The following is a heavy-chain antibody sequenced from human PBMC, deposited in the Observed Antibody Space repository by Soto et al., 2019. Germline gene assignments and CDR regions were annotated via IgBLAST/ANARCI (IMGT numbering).Heavy chain of an antibody. CDR1: GFSLTTSGVG. Sequence: QITLKESGPTLVKSTQTLTLTCTFSGFSLTTSGVGVGWIRQPPGKALEWLALIYWDDDKRYSPSLKSRLTXTXXNSTNQVVLMMTNMDPVDPATYYWAPSLAQAWFDPWGQGTLVTVSS. V-gene: IGHV2-5*02. CDR2: IYWDDDK. J-gene: IGHJ5*02. CDR3: APSLAQAWFDP.